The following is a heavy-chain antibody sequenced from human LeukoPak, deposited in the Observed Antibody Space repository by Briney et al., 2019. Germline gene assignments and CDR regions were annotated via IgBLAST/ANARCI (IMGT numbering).Heavy chain of an antibody. CDR2: IYYSGST. Sequence: SETLSLTCTVSGGSISSYYWSWIRQPPGKGLEWIGYIYYSGSTNYNPSLKSRVTISVDTSKNQFSLKLSSVTAADTAVYYCARKPPGIAEDYWGQGTLVTVSS. V-gene: IGHV4-59*01. CDR3: ARKPPGIAEDY. J-gene: IGHJ4*02. D-gene: IGHD6-13*01. CDR1: GGSISSYY.